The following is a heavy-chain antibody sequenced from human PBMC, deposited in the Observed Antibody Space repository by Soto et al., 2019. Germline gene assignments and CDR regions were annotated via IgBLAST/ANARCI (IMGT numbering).Heavy chain of an antibody. CDR2: IIPIFGTA. V-gene: IGHV1-69*01. Sequence: QVQLVQSGAEVKKPGSSVKVSCKASGGTFSSYAISWVRQAPGQGLEWMGGIIPIFGTANYAQKFQGRVTITGDESTSTAYMGVSSLRSEDTAVYYFAGDEDTAMNSYYYYGMDVWGQGTTVTVSS. J-gene: IGHJ6*02. D-gene: IGHD5-18*01. CDR1: GGTFSSYA. CDR3: AGDEDTAMNSYYYYGMDV.